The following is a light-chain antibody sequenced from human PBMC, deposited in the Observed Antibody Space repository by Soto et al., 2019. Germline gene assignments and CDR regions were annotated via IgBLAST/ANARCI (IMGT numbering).Light chain of an antibody. J-gene: IGLJ3*02. CDR2: SDD. CDR1: SSNIGNNF. V-gene: IGLV1-47*02. Sequence: QTVLTQPPSASGTPGQKVTISCSGGSSNIGNNFVSWYQQLPGTTPKLLIYSDDQRPSGVPARVSGSKSGTAASLAISGLRSEDEDDYYCSTWDASLSGRVFGGGTKLTVL. CDR3: STWDASLSGRV.